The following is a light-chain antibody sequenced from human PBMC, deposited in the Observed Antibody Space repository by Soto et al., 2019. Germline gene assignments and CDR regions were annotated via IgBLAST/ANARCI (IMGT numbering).Light chain of an antibody. J-gene: IGLJ2*01. CDR1: SSNIGSNS. CDR2: RNN. V-gene: IGLV1-44*01. Sequence: QSVLTQPPSASGTPGKRVTISCSGSSSNIGSNSVNWYQQLPGTAPKLLIYRNNQRPSGVPDRFSVSKSGTSASLAISGLQSEDEADYYCATWDDSLNGVVFGGGTKLTVL. CDR3: ATWDDSLNGVV.